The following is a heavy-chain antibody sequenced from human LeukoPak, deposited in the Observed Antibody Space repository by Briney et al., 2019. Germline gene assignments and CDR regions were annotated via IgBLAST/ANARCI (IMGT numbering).Heavy chain of an antibody. CDR2: ISGSGGST. D-gene: IGHD2-2*02. CDR3: AKTYQLLYDAFDI. CDR1: GFTFSSYA. V-gene: IGHV3-23*01. J-gene: IGHJ3*02. Sequence: PGGSLRLSCAASGFTFSSYAMSWVRQAPGKGLEWDSAISGSGGSTYYADSVKGRFTISRDNSKNTLYLQMNSLRAEDTAVYYCAKTYQLLYDAFDIWGQGTMVTVSS.